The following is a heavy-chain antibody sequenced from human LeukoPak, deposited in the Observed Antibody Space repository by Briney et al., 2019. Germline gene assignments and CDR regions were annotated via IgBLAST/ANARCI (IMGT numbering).Heavy chain of an antibody. CDR2: IYYSGST. V-gene: IGHV4-39*01. Sequence: SETLSLTCTVSGGSISSSSYYWGWTRQPPGKGLEWIGSIYYSGSTYYNPSLKSRVTISVDTSKNQFSLKLSSVTAADTAVYYCARQALGDTAMVYEDGHFDYWGQGTLVTVSS. CDR3: ARQALGDTAMVYEDGHFDY. D-gene: IGHD5-18*01. J-gene: IGHJ4*02. CDR1: GGSISSSSYY.